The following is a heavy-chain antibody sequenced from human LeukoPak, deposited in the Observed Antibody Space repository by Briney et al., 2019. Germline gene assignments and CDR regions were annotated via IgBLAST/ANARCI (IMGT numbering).Heavy chain of an antibody. CDR1: GYIFISYG. CDR3: ARLGRRNYYDSSGYGDVFDI. J-gene: IGHJ3*02. V-gene: IGHV1-18*01. D-gene: IGHD3-22*01. Sequence: GASVKVSCTASGYIFISYGISWVRQAPGQGLEWMGWISAYKDNTKYARNLQGRVTMTTDTSTSTAYMELRSLRSDDSAVYYCARLGRRNYYDSSGYGDVFDIWGQGTMVTVSS. CDR2: ISAYKDNT.